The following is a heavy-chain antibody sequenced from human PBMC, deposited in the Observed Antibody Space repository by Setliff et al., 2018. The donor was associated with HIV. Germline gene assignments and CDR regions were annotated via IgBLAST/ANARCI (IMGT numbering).Heavy chain of an antibody. CDR3: ARDVMEWFGNYFDY. V-gene: IGHV4-61*09. CDR2: ISNTGTT. Sequence: SETLSLTCTVFGGSINSGTHYWSWIRQPAGRGLEWIGHISNTGTTNYNPSLKGRVSMSVDTSRYQFSLRVTSVTAADTAVYYCARDVMEWFGNYFDYWGQGIPVTVSS. CDR1: GGSINSGTHY. D-gene: IGHD3-3*01. J-gene: IGHJ4*02.